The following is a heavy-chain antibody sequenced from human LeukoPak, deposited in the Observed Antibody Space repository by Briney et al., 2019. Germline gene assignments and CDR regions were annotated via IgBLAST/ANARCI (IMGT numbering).Heavy chain of an antibody. CDR1: GYTFTNYG. Sequence: ASVKVSCKASGYTFTNYGFTWVRQAPGQGLEWMGWISAYNGNTNYAQKLQGRVTMTTATSTSTAYMELRSLRSGDTAVYYCARVWDIVVVTAIPNWFDPWGQGTLVTVSS. J-gene: IGHJ5*02. CDR2: ISAYNGNT. CDR3: ARVWDIVVVTAIPNWFDP. D-gene: IGHD2-21*02. V-gene: IGHV1-18*01.